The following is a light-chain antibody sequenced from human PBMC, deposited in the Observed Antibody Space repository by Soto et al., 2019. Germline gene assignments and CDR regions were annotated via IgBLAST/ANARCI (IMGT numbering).Light chain of an antibody. Sequence: QSALTQPASVSGSPGQSITISCTGSGSDIGAYNYVSWYQQHPGKAPKLLIHGVTRRPSGVSSRFSGSKSGNTASLTISGLQAEDEGDYYCTSFAPGRIYVFGSGTKVTVL. CDR2: GVT. J-gene: IGLJ1*01. V-gene: IGLV2-14*01. CDR1: GSDIGAYNY. CDR3: TSFAPGRIYV.